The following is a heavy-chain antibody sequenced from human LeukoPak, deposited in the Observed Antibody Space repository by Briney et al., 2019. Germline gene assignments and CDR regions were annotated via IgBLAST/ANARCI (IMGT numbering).Heavy chain of an antibody. J-gene: IGHJ4*02. CDR1: GFTSSTYS. D-gene: IGHD3-22*01. CDR3: ARGGGIVVVTNVNY. V-gene: IGHV3-30*04. Sequence: GGSLRLSCAASGFTSSTYSMHWVRQAPGKGLEWVAATSHDGSNKNYADSVKGRFTISRDNSKNTLYLQMNSLRAEDTAVYYCARGGGIVVVTNVNYWGQGTLVTVSS. CDR2: TSHDGSNK.